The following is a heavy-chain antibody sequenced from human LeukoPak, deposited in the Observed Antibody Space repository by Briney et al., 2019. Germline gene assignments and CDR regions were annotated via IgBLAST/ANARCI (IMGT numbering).Heavy chain of an antibody. J-gene: IGHJ4*02. V-gene: IGHV3-21*01. D-gene: IGHD3-22*01. CDR2: ISSSSSYI. CDR1: GFTFSIYS. CDR3: ARDLGGMIVSGYFDY. Sequence: GGSLRLSCAASGFTFSIYSMNWVRQAPGKGLEWVSSISSSSSYIYYADSVKGRFTISRDNAKNSLYLQMNSLRAEDTAVYYCARDLGGMIVSGYFDYCSQGTLVTVSS.